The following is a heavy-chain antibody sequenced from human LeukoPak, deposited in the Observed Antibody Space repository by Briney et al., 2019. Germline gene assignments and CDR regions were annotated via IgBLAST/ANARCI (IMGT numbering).Heavy chain of an antibody. J-gene: IGHJ3*02. CDR1: GFTFLTYA. CDR2: IRDSGAST. Sequence: GGSLRLSCAASGFTFLTYAMSWVRQAPGKGLQWVSVIRDSGASTYYADSVKGRFTISRDDSKNTLYLQMNSLRAEDTAVYYCAKAGRSGWYPGWPFDIWGQGTMVTVSS. D-gene: IGHD6-19*01. CDR3: AKAGRSGWYPGWPFDI. V-gene: IGHV3-23*01.